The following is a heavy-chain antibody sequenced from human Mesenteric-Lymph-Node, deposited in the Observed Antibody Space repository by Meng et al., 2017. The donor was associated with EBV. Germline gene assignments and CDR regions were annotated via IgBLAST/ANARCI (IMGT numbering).Heavy chain of an antibody. CDR2: IYYSGST. V-gene: IGHV4-39*01. Sequence: QVHLQESGPGLVKPSETLSVTCTVSGGSISSSSYYWGWIRQPPGKGLEWIGSIYYSGSTYYNPSLKSRVTISVDTSKNQFSLKLSSVTAADTAVYYCARHGDDYYFDYWGQGTLVTVSS. CDR1: GGSISSSSYY. CDR3: ARHGDDYYFDY. D-gene: IGHD2-21*02. J-gene: IGHJ4*02.